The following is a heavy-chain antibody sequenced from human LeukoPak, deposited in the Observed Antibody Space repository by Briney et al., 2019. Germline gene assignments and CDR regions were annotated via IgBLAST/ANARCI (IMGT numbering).Heavy chain of an antibody. CDR3: ARKGYSYGYRY. CDR2: IVGRGSTI. D-gene: IGHD5-18*01. CDR1: EFTFSDYY. V-gene: IGHV3-11*01. J-gene: IGHJ4*02. Sequence: GGSLRLSCAASEFTFSDYYMNWIRQAPGKGLEWISHIVGRGSTISYADSVKGRFTISRDNAKNSLYLQMNSLRAEDTAVYYCARKGYSYGYRYWGQGTLVTVSS.